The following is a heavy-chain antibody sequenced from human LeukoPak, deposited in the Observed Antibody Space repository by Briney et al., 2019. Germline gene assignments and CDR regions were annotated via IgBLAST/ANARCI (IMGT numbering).Heavy chain of an antibody. CDR2: APHDGTSP. CDR1: GFTFNSHH. D-gene: IGHD1-26*01. Sequence: PGGSLRLSCAVSGFTFNSHHMHWVRQAPNKGLDWVAVAPHDGTSPSHAASVNGRFTISRDNSEDTVFLQMDSLRVDDTAIYYCARQSLGASGLDHWGQGVLVTVSS. V-gene: IGHV3-30*03. CDR3: ARQSLGASGLDH. J-gene: IGHJ4*02.